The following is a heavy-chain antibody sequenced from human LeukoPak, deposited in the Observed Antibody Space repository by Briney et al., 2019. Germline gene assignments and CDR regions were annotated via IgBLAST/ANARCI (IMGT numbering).Heavy chain of an antibody. D-gene: IGHD2-2*01. CDR3: ARDGDYQNAFDI. V-gene: IGHV4-4*07. CDR2: FYSSGST. Sequence: SETLSLTCTVSGGSINSYYWSWIRQPAGKGLEWIGRFYSSGSTNYNPSLKSRVTMSVDTSKNQFSPKLRSATAADTAVYYCARDGDYQNAFDIWGQGTMVTVSS. CDR1: GGSINSYY. J-gene: IGHJ3*02.